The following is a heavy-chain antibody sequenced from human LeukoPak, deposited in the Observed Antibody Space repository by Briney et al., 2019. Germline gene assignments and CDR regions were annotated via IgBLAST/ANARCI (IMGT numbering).Heavy chain of an antibody. D-gene: IGHD4-17*01. V-gene: IGHV3-30*18. CDR3: AKRPSDYGDYVSYFDY. Sequence: PGGSLRVSCAASGFSFISYGMHWVRQAPGKGLEWVGVVSDDGRSKDYADSVKGRFTISRDNSKDTLYLQMNSLRDEDTAVYYCAKRPSDYGDYVSYFDYWGQGTLVTVSS. CDR1: GFSFISYG. J-gene: IGHJ4*02. CDR2: VSDDGRSK.